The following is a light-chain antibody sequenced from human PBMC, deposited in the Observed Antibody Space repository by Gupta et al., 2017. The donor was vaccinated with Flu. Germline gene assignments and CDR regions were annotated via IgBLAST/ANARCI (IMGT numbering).Light chain of an antibody. V-gene: IGLV3-1*01. CDR2: QDS. CDR1: TLGDKY. J-gene: IGLJ3*02. Sequence: SYELTQPPSVSVSTGQTASITCSGDTLGDKYACWYQQKPGPSPVLVIYQDSKRPAGIPERFSGSNSGNTSTLTISGTQEEDEADYYCQAWDSSTGLVFGGGTKLTVL. CDR3: QAWDSSTGLV.